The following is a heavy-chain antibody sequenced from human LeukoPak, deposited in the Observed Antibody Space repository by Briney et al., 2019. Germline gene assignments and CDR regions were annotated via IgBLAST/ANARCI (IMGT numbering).Heavy chain of an antibody. CDR3: ARGTVRGYSGYDFGY. D-gene: IGHD5-12*01. Sequence: GRSLRLSCAASGFTFDDYAMHWVRQAPGKGLEWVSYISSSSSYTNYADSVKGRFTISRDNAKNSLYLQMNSLRAEDTAVYYCARGTVRGYSGYDFGYWGQGTLVTVSS. CDR1: GFTFDDYA. V-gene: IGHV3-11*06. J-gene: IGHJ4*02. CDR2: ISSSSSYT.